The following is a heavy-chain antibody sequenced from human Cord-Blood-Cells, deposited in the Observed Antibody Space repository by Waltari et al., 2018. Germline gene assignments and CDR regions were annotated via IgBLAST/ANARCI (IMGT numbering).Heavy chain of an antibody. CDR3: ARGRPLDY. CDR1: GGSISSYY. V-gene: IGHV4-59*01. CDR2: IYYSGST. J-gene: IGHJ4*02. Sequence: QVQLQESGPGLVKPSETLSLTCTVPGGSISSYYWSWIRQPPGKGLEWIGYIYYSGSTNYNPSLKSRVTISVDTSKNQFSLKLSSVTAADTAVYYCARGRPLDYWGQGTLVTVSS.